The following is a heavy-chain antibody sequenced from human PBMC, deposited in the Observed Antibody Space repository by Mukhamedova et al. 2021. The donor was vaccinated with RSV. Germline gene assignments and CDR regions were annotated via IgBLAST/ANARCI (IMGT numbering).Heavy chain of an antibody. CDR3: LRLACGSGCYGWFDP. V-gene: IGHV3-74*01. J-gene: IGHJ5*02. D-gene: IGHD2-2*01. CDR2: ISGDGRTT. Sequence: WGGLVWVSRISGDGRTTTYADSVKGRFTISRDNAKSTLYLQMNSLRAEDTAIYYCLRLACGSGCYGWFDPWGQGTLVTVSS.